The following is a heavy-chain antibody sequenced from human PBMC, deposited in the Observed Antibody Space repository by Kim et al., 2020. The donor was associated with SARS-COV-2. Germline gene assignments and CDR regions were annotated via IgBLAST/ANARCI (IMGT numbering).Heavy chain of an antibody. Sequence: CAGSMTGRFPISSDNAKNSLFLQMNNLRAEDTAVYYCARDQIVVVTAHDYWGQGTLVTVSS. J-gene: IGHJ4*02. V-gene: IGHV3-21*01. CDR3: ARDQIVVVTAHDY. D-gene: IGHD2-21*02.